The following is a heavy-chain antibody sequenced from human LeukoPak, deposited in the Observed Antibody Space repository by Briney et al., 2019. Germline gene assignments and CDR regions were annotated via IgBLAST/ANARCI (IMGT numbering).Heavy chain of an antibody. CDR1: GFSVSSDY. Sequence: GGSLRLSCAASGFSVSSDYMSWVRQAPGKGLEWVSVIYSGGKTYYADSVKGRFTISRDNSKNTVYLQMNSLRAEDTAMYYCARVVDAFHIMSWGQGIMVTVSS. D-gene: IGHD3-16*01. CDR2: IYSGGKT. V-gene: IGHV3-53*01. J-gene: IGHJ3*01. CDR3: ARVVDAFHIMS.